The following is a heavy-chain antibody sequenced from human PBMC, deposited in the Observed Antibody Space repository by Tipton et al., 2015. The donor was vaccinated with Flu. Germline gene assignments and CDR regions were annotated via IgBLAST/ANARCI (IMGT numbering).Heavy chain of an antibody. CDR3: ARGPQVPVWPYYNGMDV. CDR2: IYGGGTT. D-gene: IGHD2-2*01. V-gene: IGHV3-53*01. CDR1: GFTVTSSY. Sequence: VQLVQSGGGLIQPGGSLRLSCAASGFTVTSSYMSWVRQAPGKGLEWVSVIYGGGTTDYADSVKGRFTISRDKSKNALYLQMSSLRAEDTAVYYCARGPQVPVWPYYNGMDVWGQGTTVTVSS. J-gene: IGHJ6*02.